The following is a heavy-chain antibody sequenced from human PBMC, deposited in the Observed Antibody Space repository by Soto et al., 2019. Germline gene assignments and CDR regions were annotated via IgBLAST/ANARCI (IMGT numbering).Heavy chain of an antibody. V-gene: IGHV1-46*03. J-gene: IGHJ4*02. D-gene: IGHD5-18*01. CDR1: GYTFTSYY. CDR3: ARPFWWAAMVGYFDY. Sequence: QVQLVQSGAEVKKPGASVKVSCKASGYTFTSYYMHWVRQAPGQGLEWMGISNPSGGSTSYAQKFQCRVTMTRDTSTSTVYMELSSLRSEDTAVYYCARPFWWAAMVGYFDYWGQGTLVTVSS. CDR2: SNPSGGST.